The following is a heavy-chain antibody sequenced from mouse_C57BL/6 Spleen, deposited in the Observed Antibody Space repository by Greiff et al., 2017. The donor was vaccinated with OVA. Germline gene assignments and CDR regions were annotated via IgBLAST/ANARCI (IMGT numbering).Heavy chain of an antibody. V-gene: IGHV1-69*01. CDR1: GYTFTSYW. CDR3: ARGTTVVPDYFDY. D-gene: IGHD1-1*01. J-gene: IGHJ2*01. Sequence: VQLQQPGAELVMPGASVKLSCKASGYTFTSYWMHWVKQRPGQGLEWIGEIDPSDSYTNYNQKFKGKSTLTVDKSSSTAYMQLSSLTSEDSAVYYCARGTTVVPDYFDYWGQGTTLTVSS. CDR2: IDPSDSYT.